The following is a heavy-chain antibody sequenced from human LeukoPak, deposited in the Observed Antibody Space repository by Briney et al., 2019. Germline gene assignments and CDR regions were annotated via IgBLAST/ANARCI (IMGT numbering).Heavy chain of an antibody. CDR3: ANLPYNWNAHFGDY. CDR1: GFTFSHYG. J-gene: IGHJ4*02. D-gene: IGHD1-1*01. CDR2: IASDGNYK. Sequence: PGGSLRLSCAAAGFTFSHYGKHWVRQAPGKGRECVAYIASDGNYKDYGDSVKGRFTISRDNSRNPMYLQMDSLRAEDTAVYYCANLPYNWNAHFGDYWGQGTLVSVAS. V-gene: IGHV3-30*02.